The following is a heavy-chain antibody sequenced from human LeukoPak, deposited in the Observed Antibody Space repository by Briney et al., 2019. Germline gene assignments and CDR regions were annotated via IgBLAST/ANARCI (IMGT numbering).Heavy chain of an antibody. V-gene: IGHV1-8*01. J-gene: IGHJ4*02. D-gene: IGHD3-10*01. CDR3: ARVRRVSAGWFGELLSYYFDY. CDR2: MNPNSGNT. CDR1: GYTFTSYD. Sequence: ASVKVSCKASGYTFTSYDINWVRQATGQGLEWMGWMNPNSGNTGYAQKFQGRVTMTRNTSISTAYMELSSLRSEDTAAYYCARVRRVSAGWFGELLSYYFDYWGQGTLVTVSS.